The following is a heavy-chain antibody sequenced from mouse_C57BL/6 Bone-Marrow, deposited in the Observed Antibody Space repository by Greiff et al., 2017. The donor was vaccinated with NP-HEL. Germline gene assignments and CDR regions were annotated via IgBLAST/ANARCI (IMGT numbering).Heavy chain of an antibody. Sequence: VQLQQSGAELARPGASVKLSCKASGYTFTSYGISWVKQRTGQGLEWIGEIYPRSGNTYYNEKFKGKATLTADKSSSTAYMELRSLTSEDSAVYFCARRVLTGTRYFDVWGTGTTVTVSS. CDR3: ARRVLTGTRYFDV. J-gene: IGHJ1*03. CDR1: GYTFTSYG. CDR2: IYPRSGNT. V-gene: IGHV1-81*01. D-gene: IGHD4-1*01.